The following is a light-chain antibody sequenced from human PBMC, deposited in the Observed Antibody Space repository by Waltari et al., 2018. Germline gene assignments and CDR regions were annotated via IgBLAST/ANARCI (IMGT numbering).Light chain of an antibody. CDR2: RAS. V-gene: IGKV3-20*01. J-gene: IGKJ1*01. CDR1: QTVGSSS. CDR3: QQHGTLPAT. Sequence: VFTTSPGTASLYQGEGVTVSCRASQTVGSSSLAWYQQKPGQAPRLVIYRASRRATGIPDRFSGSGSGTDFSLTISRLEPEDFAVYYGQQHGTLPATFGQGTKVEIK.